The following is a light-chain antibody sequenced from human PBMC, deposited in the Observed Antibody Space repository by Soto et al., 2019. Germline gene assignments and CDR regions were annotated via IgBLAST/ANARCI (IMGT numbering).Light chain of an antibody. CDR1: QSISRY. CDR2: DAS. CDR3: QQRSNWPKYT. J-gene: IGKJ2*01. Sequence: EIVLTQSPATLSLSPGERATLSCRASQSISRYLAWYQQKPGQAPRLLIYDASNRATGIPARFSGSGSGTDFTLTISGLEPEDFAVYYCQQRSNWPKYTFGQGTKLDIQ. V-gene: IGKV3-11*01.